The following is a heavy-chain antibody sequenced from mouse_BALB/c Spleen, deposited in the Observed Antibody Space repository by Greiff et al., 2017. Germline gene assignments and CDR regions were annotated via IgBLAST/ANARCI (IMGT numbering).Heavy chain of an antibody. D-gene: IGHD2-1*01. CDR2: IYPGNSDT. CDR1: GYSFTSYW. Sequence: EVKLQESGTVLARPGASVKMSCKASGYSFTSYWMHWVKQRPGQGLEWIGAIYPGNSDTSYNQKFKGKAKLTAVTSASTAYMELSSLTNEDSAVYYCSPLYYGNSWFAYWGQGTLVTVSA. V-gene: IGHV1-5*01. CDR3: SPLYYGNSWFAY. J-gene: IGHJ3*01.